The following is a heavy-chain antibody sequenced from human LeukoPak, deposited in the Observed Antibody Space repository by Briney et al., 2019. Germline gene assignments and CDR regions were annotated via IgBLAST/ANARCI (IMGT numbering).Heavy chain of an antibody. CDR3: ARGGQYSGYYYFDY. J-gene: IGHJ4*02. Sequence: GGSLRLSCTASEFTFSNYWMSWVRQAPGKGLEWVANIKQEGSETYSVDSVKGRFTISRDNAKNSLYLQMNSLGAEDTALYYCARGGQYSGYYYFDYWGQGTLVTVSS. D-gene: IGHD3-22*01. CDR2: IKQEGSET. CDR1: EFTFSNYW. V-gene: IGHV3-7*01.